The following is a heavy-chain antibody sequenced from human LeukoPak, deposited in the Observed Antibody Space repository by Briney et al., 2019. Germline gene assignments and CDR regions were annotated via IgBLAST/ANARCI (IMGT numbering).Heavy chain of an antibody. Sequence: GGSLRLSCAASGFTFSSYGMHWVRQAPGKGLEWVAFIRYDGSNKLYADSVKGRFTISRDSSKNTLYLQMNSLRVEDTAVYYCARFPGIANVFYYGMDVWGQGTTVTVSS. CDR2: IRYDGSNK. CDR3: ARFPGIANVFYYGMDV. D-gene: IGHD6-13*01. CDR1: GFTFSSYG. J-gene: IGHJ6*02. V-gene: IGHV3-30*02.